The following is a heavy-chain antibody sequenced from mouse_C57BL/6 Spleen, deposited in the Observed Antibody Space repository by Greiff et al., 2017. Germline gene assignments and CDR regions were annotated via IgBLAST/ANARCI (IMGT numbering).Heavy chain of an antibody. D-gene: IGHD1-1*01. J-gene: IGHJ2*01. Sequence: VQLQQPGAELVKPGASVQLSCKASGYTFTSYWMHWVKQRPGRGLEWIGRIDPNSGGTKYNEKFKCKATLTADKTSSTAYMQLSSLPSEDSAVYNGARGCNYYGSSYFDYWGQGTTLTVSS. CDR1: GYTFTSYW. CDR2: IDPNSGGT. CDR3: ARGCNYYGSSYFDY. V-gene: IGHV1-72*01.